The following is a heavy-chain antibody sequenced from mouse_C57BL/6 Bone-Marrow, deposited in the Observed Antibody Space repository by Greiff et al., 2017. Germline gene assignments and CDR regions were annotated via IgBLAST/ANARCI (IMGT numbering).Heavy chain of an antibody. V-gene: IGHV1-15*01. CDR1: GYTFTDYE. D-gene: IGHD6-5*01. J-gene: IGHJ4*01. CDR2: IDPETGGT. Sequence: VQLQQSGAELVRPGASVTLSCKASGYTFTDYEMHWVKQTPVHGLEWIGAIDPETGGTAYNQKFKGKAILTADKSSSTAYMELRSLTSEDSAVCYCTRFLCAMDYWGQGTSVTVSS. CDR3: TRFLCAMDY.